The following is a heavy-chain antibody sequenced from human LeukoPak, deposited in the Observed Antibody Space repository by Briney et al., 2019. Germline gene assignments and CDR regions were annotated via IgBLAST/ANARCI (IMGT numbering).Heavy chain of an antibody. CDR3: ARVGYCTNGVCFGWFDP. CDR2: INPSGGST. Sequence: ASVKVSCKASGYTFTSYYMHWVRQAPGQGLEWMGIINPSGGSTSYAQKFQGRVTMTRDTSTSTVYMELSSLGSEDTAVYYCARVGYCTNGVCFGWFDPWGQGTLVTVSS. J-gene: IGHJ5*02. V-gene: IGHV1-46*01. CDR1: GYTFTSYY. D-gene: IGHD2-8*01.